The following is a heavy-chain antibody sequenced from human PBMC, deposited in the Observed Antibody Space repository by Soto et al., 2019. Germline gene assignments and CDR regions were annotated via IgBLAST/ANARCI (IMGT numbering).Heavy chain of an antibody. J-gene: IGHJ4*02. CDR2: IYPGYSDT. CDR3: ARHKWQQLASYYFDY. Sequence: GESLKISCKGSGYSFTSYWIGWVRQMPGKGLEWMGIIYPGYSDTRYSPSFQGQVTISADKSISTAYLQWSSLKASDTAMYYCARHKWQQLASYYFDYWGQGTLGTVSS. CDR1: GYSFTSYW. V-gene: IGHV5-51*01. D-gene: IGHD6-13*01.